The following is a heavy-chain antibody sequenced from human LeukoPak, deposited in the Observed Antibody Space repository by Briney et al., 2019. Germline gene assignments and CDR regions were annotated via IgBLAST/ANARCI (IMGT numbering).Heavy chain of an antibody. V-gene: IGHV3-74*01. CDR1: GFTFSSYW. J-gene: IGHJ6*04. D-gene: IGHD3-10*02. CDR2: INSDGSST. CDR3: AELGITMIGGV. Sequence: GGSLRLSCAASGFTFSSYWMHWVRQAPGKGLVWVSRINSDGSSTTYADSVKGRFTISRDNAKNTLYLQMNSLRAEDTAVYYCAELGITMIGGVWGKGTTVTVSS.